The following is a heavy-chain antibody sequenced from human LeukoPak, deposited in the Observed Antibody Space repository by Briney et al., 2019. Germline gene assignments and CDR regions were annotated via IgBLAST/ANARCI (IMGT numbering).Heavy chain of an antibody. CDR1: GGSISSYY. D-gene: IGHD3-9*01. V-gene: IGHV4-4*07. J-gene: IGHJ4*02. Sequence: SETLSLTCAVSGGSISSYYWSWIRQPAGKGLEWIGRIYTSGSTNYNPSLKSRVTMSVDTSKNQFSLKLNSVTAADTAVYYCARDSSDYDFLTGYLYYFDYWGQGTLVTVSS. CDR2: IYTSGST. CDR3: ARDSSDYDFLTGYLYYFDY.